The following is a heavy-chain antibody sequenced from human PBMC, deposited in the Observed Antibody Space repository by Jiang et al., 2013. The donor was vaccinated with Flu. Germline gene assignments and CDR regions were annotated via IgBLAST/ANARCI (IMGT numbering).Heavy chain of an antibody. D-gene: IGHD6-13*01. CDR3: ARVRPLAAAGRGYFDY. Sequence: LLKPSETLSLTCAVYGGSFSGYYWSWIRQPPGKGLEWIGEINHSGSTNYNPSLKSRVTISVDTSKNQFSLKLSSVTAADTAVYYCARVRPLAAAGRGYFDYWGQGTLVTVSS. J-gene: IGHJ4*02. CDR2: INHSGST. CDR1: GGSFSGYY. V-gene: IGHV4-34*01.